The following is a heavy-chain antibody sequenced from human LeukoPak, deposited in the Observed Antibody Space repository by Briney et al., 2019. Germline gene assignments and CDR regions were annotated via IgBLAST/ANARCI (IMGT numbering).Heavy chain of an antibody. Sequence: PGGSLRLSCAASGFTVSSNYMSWVRQAPGKGLEWVSIIYSGGSTFYADSVKGRFTISRDNSKNSLYLQMNSLRAEDTAVYYCARGGSYLSAFDIWGQGTMVTVSS. CDR2: IYSGGST. J-gene: IGHJ3*02. D-gene: IGHD1-26*01. CDR3: ARGGSYLSAFDI. V-gene: IGHV3-53*01. CDR1: GFTVSSNY.